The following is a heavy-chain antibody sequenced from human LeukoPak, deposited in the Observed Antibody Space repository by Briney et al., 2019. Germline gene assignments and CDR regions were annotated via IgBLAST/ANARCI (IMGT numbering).Heavy chain of an antibody. CDR3: AKLGSAMVLYYFDY. CDR1: GFTFSSYA. J-gene: IGHJ4*02. V-gene: IGHV3-23*01. CDR2: ISGSGGST. D-gene: IGHD5-18*01. Sequence: GASLRLSCAASGFTFSSYAMSWVRQAPGKGLEWVSAISGSGGSTYYADSVKGRFTISRDNSKNTLYLQMNSLRAEDTAVYYCAKLGSAMVLYYFDYWGQGILVTVSS.